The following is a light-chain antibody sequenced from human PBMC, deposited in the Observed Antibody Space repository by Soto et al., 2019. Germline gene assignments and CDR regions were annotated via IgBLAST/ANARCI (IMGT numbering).Light chain of an antibody. CDR2: YDD. Sequence: QSVLTQPPSVSEAPRQRVTISCSGSSSNIGNNPVNCYQQFPGKAPKLLIYYDDMLYSGVSDRFSGSKSGTSASLAISGLQSEAEADSYCASWDDNLNGPVFGRGTKLTVL. CDR3: ASWDDNLNGPV. CDR1: SSNIGNNP. V-gene: IGLV1-36*01. J-gene: IGLJ2*01.